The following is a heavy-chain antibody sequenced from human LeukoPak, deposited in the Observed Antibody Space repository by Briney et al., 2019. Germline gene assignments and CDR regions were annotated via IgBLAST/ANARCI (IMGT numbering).Heavy chain of an antibody. V-gene: IGHV3-49*03. CDR1: GFTFGDYA. CDR2: IRSKAYGGTT. Sequence: PGRSLRLSCTASGFTFGDYAMSWFRQAPGQGLEWVGFIRSKAYGGTTEYAASVKGRFTISRDDSKSIAYLQMNSLKTEDTAVYYCTRDRSWFGELYSNWFDPWGQGTLVTVSS. CDR3: TRDRSWFGELYSNWFDP. J-gene: IGHJ5*02. D-gene: IGHD3-10*01.